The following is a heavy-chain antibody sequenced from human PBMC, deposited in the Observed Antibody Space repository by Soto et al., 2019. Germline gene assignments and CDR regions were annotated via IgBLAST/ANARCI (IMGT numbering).Heavy chain of an antibody. J-gene: IGHJ5*02. D-gene: IGHD6-19*01. Sequence: PSETLSLTCTVSGGSISSSSYYWGWIRQPPGKGLEWIGSIYYSGSTYYNPSLKSRVTISVDTSKNQFSLKLSSVTAADTAVYHCARHRAVAGLYNWFDPWGQGTLVTVSS. CDR2: IYYSGST. CDR1: GGSISSSSYY. CDR3: ARHRAVAGLYNWFDP. V-gene: IGHV4-39*01.